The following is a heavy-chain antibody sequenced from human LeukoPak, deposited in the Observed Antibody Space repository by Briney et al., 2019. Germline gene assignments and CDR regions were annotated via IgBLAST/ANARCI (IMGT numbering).Heavy chain of an antibody. Sequence: GGSLRLSCAASGFTFSRYGMHWVRQAPGKGLEWVAYIRYDGSYKHYADSVKGRFTISRDNSKNTPYLQMNSLRGEDTAVYYSAKDPPSPDPYSNYLFDYWGQGTLVTVSS. J-gene: IGHJ4*02. CDR1: GFTFSRYG. V-gene: IGHV3-30*02. CDR2: IRYDGSYK. CDR3: AKDPPSPDPYSNYLFDY. D-gene: IGHD4-11*01.